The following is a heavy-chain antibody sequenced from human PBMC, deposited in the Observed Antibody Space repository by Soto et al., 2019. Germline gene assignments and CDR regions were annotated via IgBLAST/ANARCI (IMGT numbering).Heavy chain of an antibody. CDR1: GFTFSSYA. J-gene: IGHJ4*02. Sequence: EVQLLESGGGLVQPGGSLRLSCAASGFTFSSYAMSWVRQAPGKGLEWVSTFSGSTDSTYYADAVKGRFTISRDNSKNTLFLQMNSLRAEDTAVYYWAKGWGSLAVQAFDYWGQGTLVTVSS. CDR2: FSGSTDST. CDR3: AKGWGSLAVQAFDY. V-gene: IGHV3-23*01. D-gene: IGHD3-16*01.